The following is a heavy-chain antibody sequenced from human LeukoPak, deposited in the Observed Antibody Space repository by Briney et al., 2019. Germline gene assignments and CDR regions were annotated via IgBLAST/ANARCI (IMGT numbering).Heavy chain of an antibody. Sequence: PGGSLRLSCAASGFTFSSYAMSWIRQAPGKGLEWVSYISSSGSTIYYADSVKGRFTISRDNAKNSLYLQMNSLKTEDTAVYYCARVVVRGVIPDYWGQGTLVTVSS. CDR1: GFTFSSYA. CDR2: ISSSGSTI. J-gene: IGHJ4*02. V-gene: IGHV3-11*01. D-gene: IGHD3-10*01. CDR3: ARVVVRGVIPDY.